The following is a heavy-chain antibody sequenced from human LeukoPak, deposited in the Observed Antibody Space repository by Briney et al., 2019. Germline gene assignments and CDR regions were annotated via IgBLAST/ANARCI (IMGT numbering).Heavy chain of an antibody. CDR3: AGYRDGYNASYYYYYGMDV. D-gene: IGHD5-24*01. J-gene: IGHJ6*02. V-gene: IGHV4-59*01. CDR1: GGSISSYY. CDR2: IYYSGST. Sequence: PSETLSLTCTVSGGSISSYYWSWIRQPPGKGLEWIGYIYYSGSTNYNPSLKSRVTISVDTSKNQFSLKLSSVTAADTAVYYRAGYRDGYNASYYYYYGMDVWGQGTTVTVSS.